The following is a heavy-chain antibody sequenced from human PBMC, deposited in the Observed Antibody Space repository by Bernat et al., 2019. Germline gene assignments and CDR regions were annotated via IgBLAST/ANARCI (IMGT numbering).Heavy chain of an antibody. V-gene: IGHV4-59*08. D-gene: IGHD1-26*01. CDR3: ARRPLVGGEKRGGFYFDY. Sequence: QVQLQESGPGLVKPSETLSLTCTVSGGSISSYYWSRIRQPPGKGLEWIGYIYYSGSTNYNPSLKSRVTISVDTSKNQFSLKLSSVTAADTAVYYCARRPLVGGEKRGGFYFDYWGQGTLVTVSS. J-gene: IGHJ4*02. CDR2: IYYSGST. CDR1: GGSISSYY.